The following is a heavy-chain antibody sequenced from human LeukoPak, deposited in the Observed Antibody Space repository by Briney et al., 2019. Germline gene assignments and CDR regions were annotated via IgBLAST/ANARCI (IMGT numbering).Heavy chain of an antibody. CDR1: GFTVSSNY. Sequence: GGSLRLSCAASGFTVSSNYMSWVRQAPGKGLEWVSVIYSGGSTYYADSVKGRFTISRDNSKNTLYLQMNSLRAEDTAVYYCARDLLPLDSYAFDIWGQGTMVTVSS. V-gene: IGHV3-53*01. CDR2: IYSGGST. CDR3: ARDLLPLDSYAFDI. J-gene: IGHJ3*02.